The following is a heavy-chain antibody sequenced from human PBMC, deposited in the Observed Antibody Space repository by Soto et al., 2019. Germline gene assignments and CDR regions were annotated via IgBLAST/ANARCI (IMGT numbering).Heavy chain of an antibody. CDR1: GFTFITSV. J-gene: IGHJ4*02. Sequence: VQLMEAGGGVVQPGTSLRLSCTASGFTFITSVIHWVRQPPGKGLEWLAVASTDGHKKDYATSVRGRFTISRDNSKNTLFLQMDSLRGDDTAVYYCAREGYSSGWGGVLDYWGRGIMVAVSS. CDR2: ASTDGHKK. D-gene: IGHD6-19*01. CDR3: AREGYSSGWGGVLDY. V-gene: IGHV3-30*04.